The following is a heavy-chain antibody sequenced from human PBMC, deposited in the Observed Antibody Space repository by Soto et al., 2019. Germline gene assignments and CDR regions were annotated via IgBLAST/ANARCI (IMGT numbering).Heavy chain of an antibody. CDR1: GFTFRSYA. CDR3: AKIVGGGSHHDAFDI. D-gene: IGHD2-15*01. V-gene: IGHV3-23*01. J-gene: IGHJ3*02. CDR2: TGGGGVST. Sequence: EVQLLESGGGLVEPGGSLRLSCAAPGFTFRSYAMTWVRQAPGKGLEWVSYTGGGGVSTYYADSVKGRFTSSRDDSKNTLYLQMNSLRAEDTALYYCAKIVGGGSHHDAFDIWGQGTMVTVSS.